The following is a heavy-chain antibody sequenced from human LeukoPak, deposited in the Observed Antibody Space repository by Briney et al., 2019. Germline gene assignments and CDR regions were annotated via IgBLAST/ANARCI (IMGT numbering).Heavy chain of an antibody. D-gene: IGHD1-1*01. J-gene: IGHJ3*02. V-gene: IGHV1-2*04. CDR1: GYTFTGYY. Sequence: ASVKVSCKASGYTFTGYYMHWVRQAPGQGLEWMGWIDPNSGGTNYAQKFQGWVTMTRDTSISTAYMELSRLRSDDTAVYYCARELVQLGRGGAFDIWGQGTMVTVSS. CDR3: ARELVQLGRGGAFDI. CDR2: IDPNSGGT.